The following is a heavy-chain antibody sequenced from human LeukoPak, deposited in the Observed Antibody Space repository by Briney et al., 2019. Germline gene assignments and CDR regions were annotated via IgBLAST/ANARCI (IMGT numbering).Heavy chain of an antibody. CDR2: LDGGDGST. D-gene: IGHD4-17*01. CDR3: AKGGGRTTYNFHY. J-gene: IGHJ4*02. V-gene: IGHV3-23*01. CDR1: GFTVNSYA. Sequence: GGSLRLSCAVSGFTVNSYAMSWVRQAPGKGLEWVSGLDGGDGSTYYADSVKGRFTISRDNSKNTLYLQMNSLRAEDTAVYHCAKGGGRTTYNFHYWGQGTLVTVSS.